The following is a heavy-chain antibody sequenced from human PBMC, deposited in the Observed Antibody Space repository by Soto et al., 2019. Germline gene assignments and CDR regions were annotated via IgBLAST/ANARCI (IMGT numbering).Heavy chain of an antibody. D-gene: IGHD2-15*01. CDR1: GFTFSSYG. J-gene: IGHJ6*02. V-gene: IGHV3-33*01. CDR3: ARDPTIKRKGYCSGGSCYPDYYYYGMDV. CDR2: IWYDGSNK. Sequence: GGSLRLSCAASGFTFSSYGMHWVRQAPGKGLEWVAVIWYDGSNKYYADSVKGRFTISRDNSKNTLYLQMNSLRAEDTAVYYCARDPTIKRKGYCSGGSCYPDYYYYGMDVWGQGTTVTVSS.